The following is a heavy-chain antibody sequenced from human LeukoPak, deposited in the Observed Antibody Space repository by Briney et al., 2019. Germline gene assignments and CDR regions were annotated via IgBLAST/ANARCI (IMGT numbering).Heavy chain of an antibody. D-gene: IGHD1-7*01. CDR2: ISYDGSDK. CDR1: GFTFDNYG. CDR3: AKVRVVFNWNYAYYFDS. Sequence: GGSLRLSCAASGFTFDNYGMHWVRQAPGKGLEWVAIISYDGSDKYYADSVKGRLTISRDNSKNTLYLQINSLRAEDTAVYYCAKVRVVFNWNYAYYFDSWGQGTLVTVSS. V-gene: IGHV3-30*18. J-gene: IGHJ4*02.